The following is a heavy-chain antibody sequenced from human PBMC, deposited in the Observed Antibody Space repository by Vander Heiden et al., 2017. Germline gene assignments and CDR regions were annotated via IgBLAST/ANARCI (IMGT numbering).Heavy chain of an antibody. J-gene: IGHJ6*02. V-gene: IGHV3-9*01. Sequence: EVQLVESGGGLVQPGRSLRLSCATSGFKFDDHVMHWCRQAPGKGLEWVSGISWNRGTIGYADSVKGRFTISRDNAKNSLYLQMNSLRAEDTALDYCAKAKGYLQWLIRDGMDVWGQGTTVTVSS. D-gene: IGHD6-19*01. CDR2: ISWNRGTI. CDR1: GFKFDDHV. CDR3: AKAKGYLQWLIRDGMDV.